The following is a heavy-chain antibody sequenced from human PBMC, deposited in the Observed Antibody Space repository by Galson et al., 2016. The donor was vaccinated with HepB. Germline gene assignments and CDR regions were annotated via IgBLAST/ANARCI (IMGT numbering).Heavy chain of an antibody. V-gene: IGHV3-11*04. CDR1: GFTFGDYY. CDR3: ARNSGCGGGGTCFSFSWFDP. CDR2: ITGSGFTM. J-gene: IGHJ5*02. D-gene: IGHD2-15*01. Sequence: SLRLSCAASGFTFGDYYMSWIRLAPGQGLELISYITGSGFTMSYADAVKGRFTVSRENAKSSLFLQMDSLRAEDTAVYYCARNSGCGGGGTCFSFSWFDPWGQGTLVTVSS.